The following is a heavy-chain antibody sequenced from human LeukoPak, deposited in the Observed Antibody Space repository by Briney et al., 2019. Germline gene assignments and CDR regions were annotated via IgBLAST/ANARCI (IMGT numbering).Heavy chain of an antibody. J-gene: IGHJ6*03. CDR2: ISSSSSTI. CDR1: GFTFSSYS. V-gene: IGHV3-48*01. CDR3: ARDQYGSGDGYYMDV. Sequence: GGSLRLSCAASGFTFSSYSMNWVRQAPGKGLEWVSYISSSSSTIYYADSVKGRFTLSRDNAKNSLYLQMNSLRAEDTAVYYCARDQYGSGDGYYMDVWGKGTTVTISS. D-gene: IGHD3-10*01.